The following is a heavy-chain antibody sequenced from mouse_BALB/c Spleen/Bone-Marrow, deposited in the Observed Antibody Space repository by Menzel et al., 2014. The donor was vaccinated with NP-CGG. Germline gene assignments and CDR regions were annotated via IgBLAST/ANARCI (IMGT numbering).Heavy chain of an antibody. CDR3: ARHAYYDQTEVSFVY. CDR1: GFTFSNYA. V-gene: IGHV5-9-2*01. Sequence: EVQGVESGGGLVKSGGSLKLSCAASGFTFSNYAMSWVRPTPEKRLEWVVTISGGGSYTFYSDSVKGRFTISRDNAKNNLYVQLSSLRSEDTAVYYCARHAYYDQTEVSFVYWGQGTLVTVSA. CDR2: ISGGGSYT. D-gene: IGHD2-4*01. J-gene: IGHJ3*01.